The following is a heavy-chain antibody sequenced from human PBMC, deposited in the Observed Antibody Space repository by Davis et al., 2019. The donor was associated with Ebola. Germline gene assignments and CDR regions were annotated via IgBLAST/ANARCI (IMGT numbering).Heavy chain of an antibody. V-gene: IGHV5-51*01. CDR1: GYSFTNYW. Sequence: GESLKISCKASGYSFTNYWIAWVRQMPGKGPEWMGIIYSGDSDTRYSPSFRGLVTISVDKSISTAYLQWSSLKASDTAIYYCARHGLYYNINDYPYYYGMDVWGKGTTVAVSS. CDR3: ARHGLYYNINDYPYYYGMDV. D-gene: IGHD1-14*01. CDR2: IYSGDSDT. J-gene: IGHJ6*04.